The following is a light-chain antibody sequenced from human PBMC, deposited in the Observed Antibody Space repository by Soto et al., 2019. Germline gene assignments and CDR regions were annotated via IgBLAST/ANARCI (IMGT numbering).Light chain of an antibody. CDR2: AAS. Sequence: DIQLTQSPSFLSASVGDRVTITCRASQGIDNSLAWYQQKPGKAPKLLIYAASTLQRGVPTRFSGRGSGTDFTLTISRLQPEDFATYSCQKLSGYPWTCGQGNKGDIK. CDR3: QKLSGYPWT. J-gene: IGKJ1*01. CDR1: QGIDNS. V-gene: IGKV1-9*01.